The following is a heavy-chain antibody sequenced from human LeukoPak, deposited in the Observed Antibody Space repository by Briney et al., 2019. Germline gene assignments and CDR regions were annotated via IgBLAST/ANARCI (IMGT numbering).Heavy chain of an antibody. CDR1: GGTFSSYA. Sequence: SVKVSCKASGGTFSSYAISWVRQAPGQGLEWMRRIIPILGIANYAQKFQGRVTITADKSTSTAYMELSSLRSEDTAVYYCSLYNRGSTFDYWGQGTLVTVSS. CDR3: SLYNRGSTFDY. D-gene: IGHD5-24*01. CDR2: IIPILGIA. V-gene: IGHV1-69*04. J-gene: IGHJ4*02.